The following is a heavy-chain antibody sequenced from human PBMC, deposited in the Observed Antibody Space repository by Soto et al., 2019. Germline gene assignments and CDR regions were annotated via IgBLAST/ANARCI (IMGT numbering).Heavy chain of an antibody. Sequence: QVQLVESGGGLVKPGGSLRLSCGASGFTFSDYYMSWIRQAPGKGLEWVSYISSSGSTIYYADSVKGRFTISRDNAKNTLYLQMNSLRVEDTAVYYCASLYGSGSYFGYYYGMDVWGQGTTVTVSS. J-gene: IGHJ6*02. D-gene: IGHD3-10*01. CDR3: ASLYGSGSYFGYYYGMDV. CDR2: ISSSGSTI. CDR1: GFTFSDYY. V-gene: IGHV3-11*01.